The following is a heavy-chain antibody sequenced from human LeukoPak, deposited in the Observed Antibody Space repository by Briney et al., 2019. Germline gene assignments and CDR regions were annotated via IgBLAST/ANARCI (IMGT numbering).Heavy chain of an antibody. CDR1: GGSSSSSSRY. CDR3: ARHISNARENWFYP. CDR2: IYYSGST. Sequence: SETLSLTCSVSGGSSSSSSRYWGWIRQPPGKGLEWIGSIYYSGSTYYNPSLKSRVTISVDTSKNQFSLKLSSVTAADTAVYYCARHISNARENWFYPWGHGDQVTVSS. V-gene: IGHV4-39*01. J-gene: IGHJ5*02. D-gene: IGHD2-2*01.